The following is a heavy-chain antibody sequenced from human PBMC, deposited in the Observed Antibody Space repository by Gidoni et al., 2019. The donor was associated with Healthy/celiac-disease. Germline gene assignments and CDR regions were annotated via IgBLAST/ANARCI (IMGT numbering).Heavy chain of an antibody. CDR1: GYTFTGYY. CDR3: ARDFQRYYYGSGSYYY. V-gene: IGHV1-2*02. Sequence: QVQLVQSGAEVKKPGASVKVSCNASGYTFTGYYMHWVRQAPGQGLEWMGWINPNSGGTNYAQKFQGRVTMTRDTSISTAYMELSRLRSDDTAVYYCARDFQRYYYGSGSYYYWGQGTLVTVSS. J-gene: IGHJ4*02. D-gene: IGHD3-10*01. CDR2: INPNSGGT.